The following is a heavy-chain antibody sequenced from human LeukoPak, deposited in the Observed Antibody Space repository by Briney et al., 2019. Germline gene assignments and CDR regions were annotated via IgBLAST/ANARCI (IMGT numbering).Heavy chain of an antibody. CDR3: ARVTSSGFYDAFDI. D-gene: IGHD6-19*01. Sequence: GGSLRLSCAASGFTFSSHWMHWVRQAPGKGLVWVSRINSDGSSTSYADSVKGRFTISRDNAKNTLYLQMNSLRAEDTAVYYCARVTSSGFYDAFDIWGQGTMVTVSS. CDR1: GFTFSSHW. J-gene: IGHJ3*02. CDR2: INSDGSST. V-gene: IGHV3-74*01.